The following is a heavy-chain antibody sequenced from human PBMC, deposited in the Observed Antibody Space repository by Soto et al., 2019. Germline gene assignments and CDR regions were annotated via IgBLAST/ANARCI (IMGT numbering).Heavy chain of an antibody. D-gene: IGHD6-6*01. Sequence: QVQLVQSGAEVKKPGASVKVSCKASGYTFTSYYTHWVRQAPGQGLEWMGIINPSGGSTSYAQKFQGRVTMTRDTSTSTVYMELSSLRSEDTAVYYCARERDPFREQLVRHNWFDPWGQGTLVTVSS. J-gene: IGHJ5*02. CDR1: GYTFTSYY. V-gene: IGHV1-46*01. CDR2: INPSGGST. CDR3: ARERDPFREQLVRHNWFDP.